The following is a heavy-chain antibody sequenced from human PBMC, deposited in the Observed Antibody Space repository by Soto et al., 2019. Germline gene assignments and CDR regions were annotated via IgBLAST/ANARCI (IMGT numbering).Heavy chain of an antibody. CDR3: ARGGGLVWFGDHPLSPFDY. V-gene: IGHV4-59*01. CDR1: GGSISGYY. J-gene: IGHJ4*02. D-gene: IGHD3-10*01. Sequence: QVQLQESGPGLVKPSETLSLTCTVSGGSISGYYWSWIRQPPGKGLEWIGYIYYSGSTNYNPSLKSRVTILVDTSKNQFSLKLSSINAADTAVYYCARGGGLVWFGDHPLSPFDYWGQGILVTVSS. CDR2: IYYSGST.